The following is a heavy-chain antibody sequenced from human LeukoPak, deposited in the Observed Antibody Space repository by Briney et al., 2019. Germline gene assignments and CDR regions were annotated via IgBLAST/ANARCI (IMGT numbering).Heavy chain of an antibody. CDR1: GFTFSSYG. D-gene: IGHD2-15*01. CDR2: ISYDGSNK. J-gene: IGHJ4*02. Sequence: GGPLRLSCAASGFTFSSYGMHWVRQAPGKGLEWVAVISYDGSNKYYADSVKGRFTISRDNSKNTLYLQMNSLRAEDTAVYYCAKDSGSMGTATVDYWGQGTLVTVSS. CDR3: AKDSGSMGTATVDY. V-gene: IGHV3-30*18.